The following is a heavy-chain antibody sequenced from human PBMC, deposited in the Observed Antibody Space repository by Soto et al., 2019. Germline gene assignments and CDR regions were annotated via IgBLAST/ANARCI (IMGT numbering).Heavy chain of an antibody. D-gene: IGHD3-10*01. CDR1: GYSFTSYW. CDR3: ARQWGTGSYAIFPSFDY. CDR2: IYPGDSDT. V-gene: IGHV5-51*01. J-gene: IGHJ4*02. Sequence: GESLKISCKGSGYSFTSYWIGWLRQVPGKGLEWMGIIYPGDSDTRYSPSFQGQVTISADKSISTAYLQWSSLKASDTAMYYCARQWGTGSYAIFPSFDYGGQGNRVTVYS.